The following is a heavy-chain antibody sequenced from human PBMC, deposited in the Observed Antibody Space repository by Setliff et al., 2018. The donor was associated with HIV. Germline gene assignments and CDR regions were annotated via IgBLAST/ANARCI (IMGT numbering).Heavy chain of an antibody. Sequence: PSETLSLTCTVSGASISRSSYYWGWIRQPPGKGLEWIGSIYYSGSTHYNPSLKSRVTMSVDTSKNQFSLKLTSVTAADMALYYCARQQTALFVDYWGQGTLVTVSS. V-gene: IGHV4-39*01. CDR2: IYYSGST. CDR1: GASISRSSYY. D-gene: IGHD2-21*02. CDR3: ARQQTALFVDY. J-gene: IGHJ4*02.